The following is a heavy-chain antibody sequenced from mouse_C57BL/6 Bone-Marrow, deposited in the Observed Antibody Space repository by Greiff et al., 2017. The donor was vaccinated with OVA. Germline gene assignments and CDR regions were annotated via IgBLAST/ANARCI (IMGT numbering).Heavy chain of an antibody. CDR2: RSYDGSN. V-gene: IGHV3-6*01. Sequence: EVKLMESGPGLVKPSQSLSLTCSVTGYSITSGYYWNWIRQFPGNKLEWMGYRSYDGSNNYNPSLKNRISITRDTSKNQFFLKLNSVTTEDTATYDCARRGEKDYWGQGTTLTVSS. CDR3: ARRGEKDY. CDR1: GYSITSGYY. J-gene: IGHJ2*01. D-gene: IGHD2-13*01.